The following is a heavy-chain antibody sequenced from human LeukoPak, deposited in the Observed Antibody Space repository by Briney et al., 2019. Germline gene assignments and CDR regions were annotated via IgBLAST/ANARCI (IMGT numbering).Heavy chain of an antibody. D-gene: IGHD2/OR15-2a*01. J-gene: IGHJ4*02. CDR1: GGSIYNYY. V-gene: IGHV4-59*01. Sequence: PSETLSLTCTVSGGSIYNYYWSWVRQPPGKGLEWIGYIYYTGSTNYNPSLESRVTMSVDTSKNQFSLKLTSVTAADTAVYYCARFKNYFDSITHYLDYWGQGILVTVSS. CDR3: ARFKNYFDSITHYLDY. CDR2: IYYTGST.